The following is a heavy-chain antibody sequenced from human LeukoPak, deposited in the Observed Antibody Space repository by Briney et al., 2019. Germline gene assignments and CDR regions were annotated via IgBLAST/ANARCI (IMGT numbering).Heavy chain of an antibody. CDR3: AGGYSSGWPYFDY. D-gene: IGHD6-19*01. Sequence: PSETLSLTCAVYGGSFSGYYWSWIRQPPGKGLEWIGEINHSGSTNYNPSLKSRVTISVDTSKNQFSLKLSSVTAADTAVYYCAGGYSSGWPYFDYWGQGTLVTVSS. CDR2: INHSGST. V-gene: IGHV4-34*01. CDR1: GGSFSGYY. J-gene: IGHJ4*02.